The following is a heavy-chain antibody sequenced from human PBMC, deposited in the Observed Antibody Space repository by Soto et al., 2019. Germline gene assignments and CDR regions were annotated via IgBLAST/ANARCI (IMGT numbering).Heavy chain of an antibody. CDR2: IYYSGTT. CDR1: NGSISSYY. Sequence: QVQLQESGPGLVKPSETLSLTCTVSNGSISSYYWSWIRQPPGKGLEWIGFIYYSGTTNYNPSLRSRFTISVDTSTNQHSLKLRSVTAADTALYYCASRLTEATTKGDGVDIWGHGTMVTVSS. D-gene: IGHD2-8*01. CDR3: ASRLTEATTKGDGVDI. V-gene: IGHV4-59*01. J-gene: IGHJ3*02.